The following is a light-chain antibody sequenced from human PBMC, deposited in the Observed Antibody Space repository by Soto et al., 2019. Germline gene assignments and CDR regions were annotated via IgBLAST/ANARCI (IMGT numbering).Light chain of an antibody. V-gene: IGLV2-11*01. J-gene: IGLJ2*01. CDR1: SSDVGGYNY. Sequence: QSAPTQPRSVSGSPGQSVTISCTGTSSDVGGYNYVSWYQQHPGKAPKLMIYDVSKRPSGVPDRFSGSKSGNTASLTISGLQADDEADYYCCSYAGSHTDMIFGGGTKLTVL. CDR3: CSYAGSHTDMI. CDR2: DVS.